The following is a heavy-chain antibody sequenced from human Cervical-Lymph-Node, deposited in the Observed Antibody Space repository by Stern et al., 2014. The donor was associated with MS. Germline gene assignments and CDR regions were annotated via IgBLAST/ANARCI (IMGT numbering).Heavy chain of an antibody. D-gene: IGHD3-22*01. Sequence: VQLEESGTEVKKPGASAKVSCKASGYTLNSHGITCVRQAHGQGLEWMGWISAYTGKTNNAQKPQGRVTMTIDTSTNTAYMELRSLRSDDTAVYYCARNDYYDSSGYLDDAFDIWGQGTMVTVSS. V-gene: IGHV1-18*01. CDR2: ISAYTGKT. CDR3: ARNDYYDSSGYLDDAFDI. CDR1: GYTLNSHG. J-gene: IGHJ3*02.